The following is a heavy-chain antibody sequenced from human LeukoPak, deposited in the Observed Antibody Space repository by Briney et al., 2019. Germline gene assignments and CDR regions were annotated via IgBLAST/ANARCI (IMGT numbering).Heavy chain of an antibody. CDR2: ISPDDSEI. J-gene: IGHJ4*02. D-gene: IGHD1-26*01. CDR3: ARHEGSGSYYSY. V-gene: IGHV5-51*01. CDR1: GXSFTTYC. Sequence: GESLKISFKGSGXSFTTYCIAWVRQMPGRGLEWMWIISPDDSEIRYSPSFRGQVTISADKSTSTAYLQWSRLKASDTAIYYCARHEGSGSYYSYWGQGTLVTVSS.